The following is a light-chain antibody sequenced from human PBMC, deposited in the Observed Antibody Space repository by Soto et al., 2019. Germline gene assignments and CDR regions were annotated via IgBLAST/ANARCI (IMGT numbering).Light chain of an antibody. J-gene: IGLJ2*01. V-gene: IGLV1-51*01. CDR1: SFNIGNNS. CDR3: GTWDSSLSAVV. CDR2: DNN. Sequence: QSVLTQPPSVSAAPGQKVTISCSGSSFNIGNNSVSWYQQLPGTAPKLLIYDNNKRPSGIPDRFSGSKSGTSATLGITGLQTGDEDDYYCGTWDSSLSAVVFGGGTKLTVL.